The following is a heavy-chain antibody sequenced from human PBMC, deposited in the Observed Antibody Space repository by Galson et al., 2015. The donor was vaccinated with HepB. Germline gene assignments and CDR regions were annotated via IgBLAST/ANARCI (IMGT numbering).Heavy chain of an antibody. Sequence: PALVKPTQTLTLTCTFAGFSLSTSGMCVSWIRQPPGRALEWLTLIDWDGDKYYSTSLKTRLTISKDTSKNQVVLTLTNMDPVDTATYYCARTKTVAGRRGPFDYWGQGILVTVSS. CDR3: ARTKTVAGRRGPFDY. V-gene: IGHV2-70*01. CDR2: IDWDGDK. J-gene: IGHJ4*02. CDR1: GFSLSTSGMC. D-gene: IGHD6-19*01.